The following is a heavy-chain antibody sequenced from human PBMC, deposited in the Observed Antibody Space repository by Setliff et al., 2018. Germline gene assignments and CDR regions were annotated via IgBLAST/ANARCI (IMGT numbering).Heavy chain of an antibody. D-gene: IGHD3-10*01. CDR2: IKEDGSEK. CDR1: EFIFSRYW. CDR3: ARDHWGGSGRYPSYYYFMDV. Sequence: GGSLRLSCEASEFIFSRYWMSWVRQAPGKGLEWVANIKEDGSEKYYVDSVKGRFTISRDNAKSSLYLQMNGLRVEDTAVYYCARDHWGGSGRYPSYYYFMDVWGKGTTVTVSS. V-gene: IGHV3-7*03. J-gene: IGHJ6*03.